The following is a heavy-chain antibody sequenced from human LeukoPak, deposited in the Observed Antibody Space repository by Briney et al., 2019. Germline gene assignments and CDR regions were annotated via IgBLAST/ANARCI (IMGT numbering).Heavy chain of an antibody. CDR3: ARRRDGYNSYFQH. Sequence: PGGSLRLSCAASGFTFSIYWMSWVRQAPGKGLEWVANIKRDGSQKYYVDSVKGRFTISRDNAKNSLYLQMNSLRAEDTAVYYCARRRDGYNSYFQHWGQGTLVTVSS. CDR2: IKRDGSQK. J-gene: IGHJ1*01. CDR1: GFTFSIYW. D-gene: IGHD5-24*01. V-gene: IGHV3-7*02.